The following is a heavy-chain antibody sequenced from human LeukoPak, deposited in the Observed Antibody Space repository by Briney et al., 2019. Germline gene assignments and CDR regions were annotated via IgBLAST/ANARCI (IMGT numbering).Heavy chain of an antibody. CDR2: ISYDGSNK. J-gene: IGHJ4*02. V-gene: IGHV3-30-3*01. Sequence: GGSLRLSCAASGFTFSSYAMHWVRQAPGKGLEWVAVISYDGSNKYYADSVKGRFTISRDNSKNTLYLQMNSLRAEDTAVYYCAKDRGGDYYDSSGYYDAFDYWGQGTLVTVSS. D-gene: IGHD3-22*01. CDR3: AKDRGGDYYDSSGYYDAFDY. CDR1: GFTFSSYA.